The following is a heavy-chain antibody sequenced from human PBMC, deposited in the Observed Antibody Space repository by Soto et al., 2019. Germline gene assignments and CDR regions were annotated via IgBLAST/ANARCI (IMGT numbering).Heavy chain of an antibody. D-gene: IGHD3-10*01. CDR1: GASISSSSYY. J-gene: IGHJ6*02. CDR2: IYYSGST. CDR3: ARLVFGSGSLHYGMDV. V-gene: IGHV4-39*01. Sequence: PSETRSLTCTVSGASISSSSYYWGWIRQPPGKRMERIGSIYYSGSTYYNPSLESRVTISVDTSKNQFSLKLSSVTASDTAVYYCARLVFGSGSLHYGMDVWGQGTTVS.